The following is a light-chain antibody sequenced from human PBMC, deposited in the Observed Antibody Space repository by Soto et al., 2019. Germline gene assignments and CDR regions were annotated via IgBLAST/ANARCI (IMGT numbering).Light chain of an antibody. Sequence: DIQMTQSPSTLSASVGDRVIITCRASQSISSWLAWYQQKPGKAPKLLIYDASSLQSGVPSRFSGSGSGTEFTLTISSLQHDDFATYYCQQYSSYITFGPGTKVDIK. CDR1: QSISSW. V-gene: IGKV1-5*01. J-gene: IGKJ3*01. CDR3: QQYSSYIT. CDR2: DAS.